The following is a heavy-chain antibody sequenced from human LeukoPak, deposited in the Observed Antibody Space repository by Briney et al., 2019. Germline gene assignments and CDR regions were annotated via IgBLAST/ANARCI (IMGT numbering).Heavy chain of an antibody. CDR2: IKEDGSEI. CDR3: ASQFWWAAVVGPALDC. D-gene: IGHD2-21*01. Sequence: GGSLRLSCAASGFSFSNYWMSWVRQAPGKGLEWVASIKEDGSEIYYVDSVKGRFTISRDNAKKSLYLQVRSLRAEDTAVYYCASQFWWAAVVGPALDCWGQGSLVTVSS. CDR1: GFSFSNYW. J-gene: IGHJ4*02. V-gene: IGHV3-7*05.